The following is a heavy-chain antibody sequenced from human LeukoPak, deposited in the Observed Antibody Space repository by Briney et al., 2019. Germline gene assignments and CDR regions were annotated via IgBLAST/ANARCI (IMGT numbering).Heavy chain of an antibody. V-gene: IGHV1-2*02. CDR3: ARVSYKSCSSTSCYTLDY. J-gene: IGHJ4*02. CDR1: GYTFTGYY. Sequence: GASVKVSCKASGYTFTGYYMHWVRQAPGQGLEWMGWINPNSGGTNYAQKFQGRVTMTRDTSISTAYMELSRLRSDDTAVYYCARVSYKSCSSTSCYTLDYWGQGTLVTASS. CDR2: INPNSGGT. D-gene: IGHD2-2*02.